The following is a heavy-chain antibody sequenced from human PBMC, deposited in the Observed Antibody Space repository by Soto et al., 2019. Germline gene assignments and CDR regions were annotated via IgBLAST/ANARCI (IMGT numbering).Heavy chain of an antibody. D-gene: IGHD2-2*02. CDR2: INPNSGGT. CDR1: GYTFTGYY. V-gene: IGHV1-2*02. Sequence: VASVKVSCKASGYTFTGYYMHWVRQAPRQGLEWMGWINPNSGGTNYAQKFQGRVTMTRDTSISTAYMELSRLRSDDTAVYYCARVSGYCSSNSCYSDYYYYGMDVWGQGTTVTVSS. CDR3: ARVSGYCSSNSCYSDYYYYGMDV. J-gene: IGHJ6*02.